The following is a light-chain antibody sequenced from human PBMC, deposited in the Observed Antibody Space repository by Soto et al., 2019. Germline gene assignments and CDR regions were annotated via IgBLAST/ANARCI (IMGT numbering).Light chain of an antibody. Sequence: EIVLTQSPATLSLSPGERATISCRASQSVDRDLGWFQQKPGQAPRLLIFDASNRAPGVPSRFSGSGSGTDFTLSISSLEPDDFAVYYCQQRYNGLTFGGGTKVEIK. CDR2: DAS. CDR1: QSVDRD. J-gene: IGKJ4*01. CDR3: QQRYNGLT. V-gene: IGKV3-11*01.